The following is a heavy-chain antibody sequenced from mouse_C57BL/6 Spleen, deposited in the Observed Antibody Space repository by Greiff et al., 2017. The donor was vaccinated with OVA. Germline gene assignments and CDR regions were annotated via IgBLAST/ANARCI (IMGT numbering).Heavy chain of an antibody. J-gene: IGHJ3*01. V-gene: IGHV5-4*01. Sequence: EVMLVESGGGLVKPGGSLKLSCAASGFTFSSYAMSWVRQTPEKRLEWVATISDGGSYTYYPDNVKGRFTISRDNAKNNLYLQMSHLKSEDTAMYYCARDRRVGWFAYWGQGTLVTVSA. CDR1: GFTFSSYA. CDR3: ARDRRVGWFAY. D-gene: IGHD1-1*02. CDR2: ISDGGSYT.